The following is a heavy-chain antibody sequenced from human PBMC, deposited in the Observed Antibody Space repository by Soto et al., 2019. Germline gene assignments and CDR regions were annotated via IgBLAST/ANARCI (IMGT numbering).Heavy chain of an antibody. J-gene: IGHJ6*02. CDR3: AEVAGTDYYYGMDV. D-gene: IGHD6-19*01. V-gene: IGHV1-69*02. CDR1: GGTFSSYT. CDR2: IIPILGIA. Sequence: QVQLVQSGAEVKKPGSSVKVSCKASGGTFSSYTISWVRQAPGQGLEWMGRIIPILGIANYAQKYQGRVTITADKSTSTAYMDLSSLRSEDTAVYYCAEVAGTDYYYGMDVWAQGTTVTVSS.